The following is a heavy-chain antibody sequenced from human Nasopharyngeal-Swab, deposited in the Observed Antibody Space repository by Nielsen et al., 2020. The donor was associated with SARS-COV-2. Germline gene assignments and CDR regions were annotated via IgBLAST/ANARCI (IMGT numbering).Heavy chain of an antibody. J-gene: IGHJ4*02. CDR1: GGTFSSYA. Sequence: SVKVSCKASGGTFSSYAISWVRQAPGQGLEWMGRIIPILGIANYAQKFQGRVTITADKSTSTAYMELSSLRSEDTAVYCCARGGRFLEWLHIDYWGQGTLVTVSS. CDR3: ARGGRFLEWLHIDY. D-gene: IGHD3-3*01. V-gene: IGHV1-69*04. CDR2: IIPILGIA.